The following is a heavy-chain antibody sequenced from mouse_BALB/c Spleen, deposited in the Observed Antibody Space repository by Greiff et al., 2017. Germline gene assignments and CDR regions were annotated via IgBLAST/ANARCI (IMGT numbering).Heavy chain of an antibody. CDR1: GFTFSSFG. CDR3: ARKQLGLRENAMDY. J-gene: IGHJ4*01. D-gene: IGHD3-1*01. Sequence: EVMLVESGGGLVQPGGSRKLSCAASGFTFSSFGMHWVRQAPEKGLEWVAYISSGSSTIYYADTVKGRFTISRDNPKNTLFLQMTSLRSEDTAMYYCARKQLGLRENAMDYWGQGTSVTVSS. CDR2: ISSGSSTI. V-gene: IGHV5-17*02.